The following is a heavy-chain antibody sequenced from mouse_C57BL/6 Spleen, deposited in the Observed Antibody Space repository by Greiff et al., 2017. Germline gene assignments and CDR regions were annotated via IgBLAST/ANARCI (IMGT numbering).Heavy chain of an antibody. Sequence: VQLQQPGAELVMPGASVKLSCKASGYTFTSYWMHWVKQRPGQGLEWIGEIDPSDSYTNYNQKFKGKSTLTVDKSSSTAYMQLSSLTSEDSAVYYCARRDYGNYPDYWGQGTTLTVSS. V-gene: IGHV1-69*01. CDR1: GYTFTSYW. D-gene: IGHD2-1*01. CDR3: ARRDYGNYPDY. J-gene: IGHJ2*01. CDR2: IDPSDSYT.